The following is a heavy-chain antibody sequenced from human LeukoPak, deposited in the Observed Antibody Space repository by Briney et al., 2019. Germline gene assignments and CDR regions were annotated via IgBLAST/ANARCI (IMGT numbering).Heavy chain of an antibody. J-gene: IGHJ5*02. CDR3: AREYSTGFDP. CDR2: ISSNSNYI. D-gene: IGHD2-15*01. Sequence: GGSLRLSCAASGFTLSSYSMNWVRQAPGKGLEWVSSISSNSNYIYYADSVRGRFTISRDNAKNSLYLQMNSLRAEDTAVYYCAREYSTGFDPWGQGTLVTVSS. CDR1: GFTLSSYS. V-gene: IGHV3-21*01.